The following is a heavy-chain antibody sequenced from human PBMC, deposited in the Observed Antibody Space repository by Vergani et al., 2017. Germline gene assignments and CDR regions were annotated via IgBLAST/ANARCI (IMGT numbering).Heavy chain of an antibody. Sequence: VQLVESGGGLVQPGGSLRLSCAASGFMFSNYWMNWVRQAPGKGLEWVANIKQDGSEKYYVDSVRGRFTISRDNAKNTLYLQMNSLRAEDTAVYYCARDDGSAWYFYWGQGTLVTVSS. CDR2: IKQDGSEK. J-gene: IGHJ4*02. D-gene: IGHD6-19*01. V-gene: IGHV3-7*03. CDR1: GFMFSNYW. CDR3: ARDDGSAWYFY.